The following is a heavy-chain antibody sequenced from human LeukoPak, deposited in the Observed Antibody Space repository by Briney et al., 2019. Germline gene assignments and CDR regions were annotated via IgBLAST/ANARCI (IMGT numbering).Heavy chain of an antibody. D-gene: IGHD3-22*01. Sequence: GGSLRLSCAASGFTFSTYPMSWVRQAPGKGLEWVSAISGNGDSTYYADSVKGRFTISRDNSKNTLYLQMNSLRAEDTAVYYCAKDPVVVITGQFDYWGQGTLVTVSS. CDR3: AKDPVVVITGQFDY. CDR2: ISGNGDST. J-gene: IGHJ4*02. V-gene: IGHV3-23*01. CDR1: GFTFSTYP.